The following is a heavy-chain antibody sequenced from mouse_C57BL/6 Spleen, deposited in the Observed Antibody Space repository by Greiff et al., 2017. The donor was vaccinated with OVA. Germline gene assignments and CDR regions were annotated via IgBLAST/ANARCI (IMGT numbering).Heavy chain of an antibody. J-gene: IGHJ3*01. CDR1: GYTFTSYW. D-gene: IGHD2-12*01. Sequence: QVQLQQPGAELVKPGASVKLSCKASGYTFTSYWMHWVKQRPGRGLEWIVRIDPNSGGTKYNEKFKSKATLTVDKPSSTAYMQLSSLTSEDSAVYYCARGDYSLAWFAYWGQGTLVTVSA. CDR2: IDPNSGGT. V-gene: IGHV1-72*01. CDR3: ARGDYSLAWFAY.